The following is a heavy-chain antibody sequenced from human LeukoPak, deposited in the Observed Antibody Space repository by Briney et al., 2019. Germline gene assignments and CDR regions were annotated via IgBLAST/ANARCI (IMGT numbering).Heavy chain of an antibody. J-gene: IGHJ5*02. CDR1: GYTFTSYG. Sequence: ASVKVSCKASGYTFTSYGISWVRQAPGQGLEWMGWISAYNGNTNYAQKLQGRVTMTTDTSMSTAYMELRSLRSDDTAVYYCARSQGGSYEGEDWFDPWGQGTLVTVSS. D-gene: IGHD1-26*01. CDR2: ISAYNGNT. CDR3: ARSQGGSYEGEDWFDP. V-gene: IGHV1-18*01.